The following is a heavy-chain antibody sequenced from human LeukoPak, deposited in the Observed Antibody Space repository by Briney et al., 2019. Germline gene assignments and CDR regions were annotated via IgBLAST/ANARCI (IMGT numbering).Heavy chain of an antibody. CDR3: AKSDDYAFWSGTYYFDY. V-gene: IGHV3-21*01. CDR1: GFTFSSYS. J-gene: IGHJ4*02. D-gene: IGHD3-3*01. Sequence: GGSLRLSCAASGFTFSSYSMHWVRQAPGKGLEWVSSISSSSSYIYYADSVKGRFTISRDNAKNSLYLQMNSLRAEDTAVYYCAKSDDYAFWSGTYYFDYWGQGTLVTASS. CDR2: ISSSSSYI.